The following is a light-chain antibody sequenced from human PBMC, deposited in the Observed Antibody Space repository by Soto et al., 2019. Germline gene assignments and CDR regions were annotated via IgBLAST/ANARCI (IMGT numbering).Light chain of an antibody. CDR1: QSINKW. CDR3: QQYDSYPWT. J-gene: IGKJ1*01. V-gene: IGKV1-5*01. Sequence: IHMAHSPFTLSAPVGDRGTITFRASQSINKWLAWYHQKPGKAPKLLIYDASSLNSGAPSRFSGRGSGTEFTLTISSVQPDDFAAYYCQQYDSYPWTFGQGTKV. CDR2: DAS.